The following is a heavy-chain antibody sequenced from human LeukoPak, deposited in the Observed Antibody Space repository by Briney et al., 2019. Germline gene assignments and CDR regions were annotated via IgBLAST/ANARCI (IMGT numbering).Heavy chain of an antibody. CDR2: ITGSSNYI. CDR1: GFTFSSYS. Sequence: GGSLRLSCVASGFTFSSYSMNWVRQAPGKGLEWVSCITGSSNYIYYADSVKGRFTISRDNAKNSLYLQMNSLRAEDTAVYYCARDRVQLWLIDDAFDIWGQGTMVTVSS. J-gene: IGHJ3*02. CDR3: ARDRVQLWLIDDAFDI. V-gene: IGHV3-21*01. D-gene: IGHD5-18*01.